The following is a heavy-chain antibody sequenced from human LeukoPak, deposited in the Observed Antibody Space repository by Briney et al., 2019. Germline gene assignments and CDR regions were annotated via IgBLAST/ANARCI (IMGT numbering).Heavy chain of an antibody. V-gene: IGHV3-74*01. CDR1: GFTLSSYW. CDR3: ARDVLAAGATGTFDI. D-gene: IGHD1-14*01. CDR2: INSDGSST. Sequence: GGSLRLSCAASGFTLSSYWMHWVRQAPGKGLVWVSRINSDGSSTNYADSVKGRFTISRDNSKNTLYLQMNSLRAEDTAVYYCARDVLAAGATGTFDIWGQGTMVTVSS. J-gene: IGHJ3*02.